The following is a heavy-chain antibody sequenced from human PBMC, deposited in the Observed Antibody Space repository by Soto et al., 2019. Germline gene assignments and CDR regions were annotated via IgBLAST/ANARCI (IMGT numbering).Heavy chain of an antibody. Sequence: AWGLLRDSCGAVGVTISDYYMSWIRQAPGKGLEWVSYISSSSSYTNYADSVKGRFTISRDNAKNSLYLQMDSLSAEDMAVYYCTREGLVAGADLHYFIRHPDVWGQGIPVNVS. J-gene: IGHJ6*02. D-gene: IGHD3-10*01. V-gene: IGHV3-11*06. CDR1: GVTISDYY. CDR2: ISSSSSYT. CDR3: TREGLVAGADLHYFIRHPDV.